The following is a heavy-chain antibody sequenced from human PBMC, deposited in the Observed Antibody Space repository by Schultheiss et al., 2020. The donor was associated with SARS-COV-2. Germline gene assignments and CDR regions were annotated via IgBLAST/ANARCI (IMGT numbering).Heavy chain of an antibody. J-gene: IGHJ5*02. Sequence: SETLSLTCAVYGGSFSGYYWSWIRQPPGKGLEWIGSIYHSGPTYYNPSLKSRVTISVDTSKNQFSLKLSSVTAADTAVYYCARAFIAHCSGGSCYRSGHWFDPWGQGTLVTVSS. CDR1: GGSFSGYY. CDR2: IYHSGPT. D-gene: IGHD2-15*01. V-gene: IGHV4-34*01. CDR3: ARAFIAHCSGGSCYRSGHWFDP.